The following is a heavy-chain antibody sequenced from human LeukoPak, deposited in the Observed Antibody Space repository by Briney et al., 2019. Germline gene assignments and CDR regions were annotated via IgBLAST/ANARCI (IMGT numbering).Heavy chain of an antibody. Sequence: GGSLRLSCAASGLSLYSNNMHWVRQAPGGGLEWLSYISAGSGTVFSADSVKGRFSISRDNARESLFLQMNSLRVDDTAVYYCTKDLGLRRMIWGRGTLVIVSS. V-gene: IGHV3-48*04. D-gene: IGHD1-14*01. CDR3: TKDLGLRRMI. J-gene: IGHJ2*01. CDR1: GLSLYSNN. CDR2: ISAGSGTV.